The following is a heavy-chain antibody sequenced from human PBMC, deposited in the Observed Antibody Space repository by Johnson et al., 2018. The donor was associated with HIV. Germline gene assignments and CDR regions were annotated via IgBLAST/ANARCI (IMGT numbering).Heavy chain of an antibody. V-gene: IGHV3-30*03. D-gene: IGHD6-6*01. CDR2: ISYHGSNT. J-gene: IGHJ3*02. CDR3: ARPSSIASLYDEFDI. Sequence: QMQLVESGGGVVQPGRSLRLSCAASGFTFNTYGMHWVRQAPGKGLEWVAVISYHGSNTYYVDSMRGRFTISRDNSKNTLYLQMNSLRVEDTAVYYCARPSSIASLYDEFDIWGQGTMVTVSS. CDR1: GFTFNTYG.